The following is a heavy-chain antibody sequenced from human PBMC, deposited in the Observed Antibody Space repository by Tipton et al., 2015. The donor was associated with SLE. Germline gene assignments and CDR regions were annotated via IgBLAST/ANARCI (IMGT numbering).Heavy chain of an antibody. Sequence: GSLRLSCAASGFTFSSYSMNWVRQAPGKGLEWVSSISSSSSYIYYADSVKGRFTISRDNAKNSLYLQMNSLRAEDTAVYYCAVAARPPYYYYYMDVWGKGTTVTVSS. CDR2: ISSSSSYI. V-gene: IGHV3-21*04. CDR1: GFTFSSYS. J-gene: IGHJ6*03. CDR3: AVAARPPYYYYYMDV. D-gene: IGHD6-6*01.